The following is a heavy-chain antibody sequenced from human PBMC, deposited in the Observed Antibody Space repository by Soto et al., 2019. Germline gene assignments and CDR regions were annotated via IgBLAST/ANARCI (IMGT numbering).Heavy chain of an antibody. V-gene: IGHV4-31*03. J-gene: IGHJ6*02. CDR1: GGSINSGGYF. CDR3: ATDEYFGSEINFYYYDMDV. CDR2: LYYNGST. D-gene: IGHD3-16*01. Sequence: QVQLQESGPGLVKPSQTLSLACTVSGGSINSGGYFCIWVRQFPGKGLEWIGHLYYNGSTYYNPSLTSRGTISRDTSKNQFSRRLTSVTAADSAVYYCATDEYFGSEINFYYYDMDVWGHGTTVNVS.